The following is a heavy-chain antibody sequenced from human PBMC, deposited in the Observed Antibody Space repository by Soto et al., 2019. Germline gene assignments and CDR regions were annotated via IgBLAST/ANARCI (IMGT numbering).Heavy chain of an antibody. CDR2: INSDVSST. D-gene: IGHD2-15*01. CDR1: GFTFSSYG. J-gene: IGHJ4*02. V-gene: IGHV3-74*01. CDR3: VRTSLVVATATREDY. Sequence: EVQMVESGGGLVQPGGSLRLSCVASGFTFSSYGMHWVRQAPGKGLVWISRINSDVSSTSYADSVKGRFTISRDNAKNTLYLQMNSLRAEDTAVYYCVRTSLVVATATREDYWGQGTLVTVSS.